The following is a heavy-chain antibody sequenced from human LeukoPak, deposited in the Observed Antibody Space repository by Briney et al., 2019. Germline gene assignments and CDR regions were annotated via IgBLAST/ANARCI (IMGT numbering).Heavy chain of an antibody. CDR3: ARAGLVVWDYYFDY. Sequence: SETLSLTCAVYGGSFSGYYWSWIRQPPGKGLEWIGYIYYSGSTNYNPSLKSRVTISVDTSKNQFSLKLSSVTAADTAVYYCARAGLVVWDYYFDYWGQGTLVTVSS. CDR2: IYYSGST. J-gene: IGHJ4*02. CDR1: GGSFSGYY. D-gene: IGHD3-22*01. V-gene: IGHV4-59*01.